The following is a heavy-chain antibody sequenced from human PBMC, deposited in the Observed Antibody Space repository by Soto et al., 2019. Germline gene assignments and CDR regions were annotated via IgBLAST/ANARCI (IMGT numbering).Heavy chain of an antibody. V-gene: IGHV1-46*03. CDR3: VRENSATFPATPADETTAWRGWAFDP. Sequence: ASVKVSCKASGFSFTNFFMHWVRQAPGEGPEWMGVINPSGNPASYALKFQGRFTMTRDTSTSTVYMELNSLTSEDTAIYYCVRENSATFPATPADETTAWRGWAFDPWG. CDR2: INPSGNPA. D-gene: IGHD2-15*01. J-gene: IGHJ5*02. CDR1: GFSFTNFF.